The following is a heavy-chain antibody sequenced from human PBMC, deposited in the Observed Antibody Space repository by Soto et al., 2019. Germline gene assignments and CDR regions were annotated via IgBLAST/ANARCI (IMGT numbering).Heavy chain of an antibody. Sequence: EVQLVESGGGLVQPGGSLRLSCAASGFTSSSYWIHWVRQAPGKGLVWVSRISNDGSSTNYADSVKGRFTISRDSDKNMVYLQMNCLRAEDTVVYYCARDTYYYDSSDHFSADAFDIWCQGTMVTVSS. CDR2: ISNDGSST. V-gene: IGHV3-74*01. CDR1: GFTSSSYW. D-gene: IGHD3-22*01. J-gene: IGHJ3*02. CDR3: ARDTYYYDSSDHFSADAFDI.